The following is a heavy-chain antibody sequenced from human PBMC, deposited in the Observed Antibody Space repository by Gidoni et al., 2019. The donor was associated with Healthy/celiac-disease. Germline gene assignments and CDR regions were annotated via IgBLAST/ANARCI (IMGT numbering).Heavy chain of an antibody. D-gene: IGHD3-10*01. CDR3: AREFGSGMPFDY. CDR2: IIPILGIA. Sequence: QVQLVQSGAEVKKPGSSVKVSCKASGGTFSSYTISWVRQAPGQGLEWMGRIIPILGIANYAQKFQGRVTITADKSTSTAYMELSSLRSEDTAVYYCAREFGSGMPFDYWGQGTLVTVSS. V-gene: IGHV1-69*08. CDR1: GGTFSSYT. J-gene: IGHJ4*02.